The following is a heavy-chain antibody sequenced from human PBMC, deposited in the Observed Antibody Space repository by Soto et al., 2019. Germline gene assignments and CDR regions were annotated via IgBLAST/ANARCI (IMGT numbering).Heavy chain of an antibody. V-gene: IGHV5-10-1*01. Sequence: GHSVKRSGKRCGGRFGSYWITWVRQMQGKGLEWMGRIDPSDSQTYYSPSFRGHVTISAAKSITTVFLQWSSLRASDTAMYYCARQIYDSDSGPNFQYYFDSWGQGTLVTVSS. D-gene: IGHD3-22*01. CDR1: GGRFGSYW. CDR2: IDPSDSQT. J-gene: IGHJ4*02. CDR3: ARQIYDSDSGPNFQYYFDS.